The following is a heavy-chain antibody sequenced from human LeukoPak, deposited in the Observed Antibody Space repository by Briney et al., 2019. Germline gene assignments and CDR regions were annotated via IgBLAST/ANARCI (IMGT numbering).Heavy chain of an antibody. CDR1: GGSISSLY. Sequence: SETLSLTCSVSGGSISSLYWSWIRQPPGKGLEWIGYIYYTGSTNFNPSLKSRVTMLVDMSKNQFSLRLSSVTAADTAVYYCARHRAYSSSSPFDYWGQGTLVTVSS. D-gene: IGHD6-6*01. CDR2: IYYTGST. CDR3: ARHRAYSSSSPFDY. V-gene: IGHV4-59*08. J-gene: IGHJ4*02.